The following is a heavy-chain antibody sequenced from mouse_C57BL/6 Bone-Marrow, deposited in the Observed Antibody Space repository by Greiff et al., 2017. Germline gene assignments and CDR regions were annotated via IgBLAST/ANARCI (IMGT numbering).Heavy chain of an antibody. CDR3: ARGGNYLFAD. J-gene: IGHJ3*01. CDR2: ISSGRSTI. CDR1: GFTFSDYG. D-gene: IGHD2-1*01. Sequence: EVQGVESGGGLVKPGGSLKLSCAASGFTFSDYGMHWVRQAPEMGLEWVAYISSGRSTIYYADTVKGRFTISRDNAKNTLFLQMTSLRSEDTAMYYRARGGNYLFADWGQGTLVTVSA. V-gene: IGHV5-17*01.